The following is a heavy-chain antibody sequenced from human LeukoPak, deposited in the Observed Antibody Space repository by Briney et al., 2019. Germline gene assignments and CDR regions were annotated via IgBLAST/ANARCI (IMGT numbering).Heavy chain of an antibody. CDR3: ARVGGSPTFDY. CDR1: GYTFTGYY. V-gene: IGHV1-69*06. J-gene: IGHJ4*02. Sequence: GASVKVSCKASGYTFTGYYMHWVRQAPGQGLEWMGGIIPIFGTANYAQKFQGRVTITADKSTSTAYMELSSLRSEDTAVYYCARVGGSPTFDYWGQGTLVTVSS. CDR2: IIPIFGTA. D-gene: IGHD3-16*01.